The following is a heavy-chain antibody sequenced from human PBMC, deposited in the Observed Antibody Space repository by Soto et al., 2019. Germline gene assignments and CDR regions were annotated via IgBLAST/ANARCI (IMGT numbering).Heavy chain of an antibody. J-gene: IGHJ4*02. CDR1: GYTFTSSG. D-gene: IGHD3-9*01. CDR2: ISGHNGVT. CDR3: APDQGGYGIFCE. Sequence: QVQLVQSGPEVKKPEASVKVSCKTSGYTFTSSGISWVRQAPGQGPEWMGWISGHNGVTNFARNFQDRVTLTIDSSTTTAYLEVRGLSFADTAIFYRAPDQGGYGIFCERGQGTPVNVSS. V-gene: IGHV1-18*04.